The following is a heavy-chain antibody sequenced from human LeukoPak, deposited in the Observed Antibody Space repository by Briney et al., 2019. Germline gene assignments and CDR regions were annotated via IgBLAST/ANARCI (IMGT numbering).Heavy chain of an antibody. D-gene: IGHD3-22*01. Sequence: SETLSLTCTVSGYFISTGYYWGWIRQPPGKGLEWIGYIYYSGSTNYNPSLKSRVTISVDTSKNQFSLKLSSVTAADTAVYYCARVSSYYYDSSGYSFDYWGQGTLVTVSS. V-gene: IGHV4-61*01. CDR2: IYYSGST. J-gene: IGHJ4*02. CDR3: ARVSSYYYDSSGYSFDY. CDR1: GYFISTGYY.